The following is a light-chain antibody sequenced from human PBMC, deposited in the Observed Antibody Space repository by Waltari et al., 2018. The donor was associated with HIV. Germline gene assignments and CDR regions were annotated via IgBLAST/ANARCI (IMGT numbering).Light chain of an antibody. CDR1: QSVSSN. CDR3: QQYNNWLMYT. Sequence: ELVMTQSPATLSVSPAERATLSCRASQSVSSNLAWYQQKPGQAPRLLIYGASTRATGIPARFSGSGSGTEFTLTISSLQSEDFAVYYCQQYNNWLMYTFGQGTKLEIK. CDR2: GAS. V-gene: IGKV3-15*01. J-gene: IGKJ2*01.